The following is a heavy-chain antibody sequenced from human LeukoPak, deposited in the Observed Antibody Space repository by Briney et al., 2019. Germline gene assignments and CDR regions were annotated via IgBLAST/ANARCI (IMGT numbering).Heavy chain of an antibody. J-gene: IGHJ4*02. Sequence: SETLSLTCAVSGCSISNNNWRWFVRHPPKEGLWVSGVSCDSGSTNYDPSLKSRVTISVDKSKNKLSLQMSTLTAEDTAVYYCARYSYGLLAFDDWGQGTLVTVSS. D-gene: IGHD5-18*01. CDR3: ARYSYGLLAFDD. V-gene: IGHV4-4*02. CDR2: SCDSGST. CDR1: GCSISNNNW.